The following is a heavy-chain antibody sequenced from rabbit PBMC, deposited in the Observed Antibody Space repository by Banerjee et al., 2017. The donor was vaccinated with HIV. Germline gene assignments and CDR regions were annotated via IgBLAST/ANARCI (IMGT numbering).Heavy chain of an antibody. V-gene: IGHV1S45*01. D-gene: IGHD6-1*01. J-gene: IGHJ4*01. CDR1: GFSFSSSYY. CDR3: ARSYYIYGVDYPAYFNL. Sequence: QEQLVESGGGLVQPEGSLTLTCTASGFSFSSSYYMSWVRQAPGKGLEWIGCIATGSGSTYYASWAKGRFTITKASSTTVTLQMTSLTAADTATYFCARSYYIYGVDYPAYFNLWGPGTLVTVS. CDR2: IATGSGST.